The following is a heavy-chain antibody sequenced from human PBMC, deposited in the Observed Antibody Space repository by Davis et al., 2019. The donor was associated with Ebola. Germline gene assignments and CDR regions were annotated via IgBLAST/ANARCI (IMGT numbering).Heavy chain of an antibody. CDR1: GGSISSGDYY. CDR2: IYYSGST. V-gene: IGHV4-30-4*02. J-gene: IGHJ6*02. CDR3: ARRDGSSGWYNYYGMDV. Sequence: SETLSLTCTVSGGSISSGDYYWSWIRQPPGKGLEWIGYIYYSGSTYYNPSLKSRVTISVDRSKNQFSLKLSSVTAADTAVYYCARRDGSSGWYNYYGMDVWGQGTTVTVSS. D-gene: IGHD6-19*01.